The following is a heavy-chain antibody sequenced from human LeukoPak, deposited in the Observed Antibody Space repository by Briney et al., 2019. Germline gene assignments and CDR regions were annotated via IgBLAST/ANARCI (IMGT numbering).Heavy chain of an antibody. V-gene: IGHV4-59*01. CDR3: ARYSYGSSDY. CDR2: IYYSGST. CDR1: GGSISSYY. Sequence: SETLSLTCTVSGGSISSYYWSWIRQPTGKGLEWIGYIYYSGSTNYNPSLKSRVTISVDTSKNQFSLKLSSVTAADTAVYYCARYSYGSSDYWGQGTLVTVSS. J-gene: IGHJ4*02. D-gene: IGHD5-18*01.